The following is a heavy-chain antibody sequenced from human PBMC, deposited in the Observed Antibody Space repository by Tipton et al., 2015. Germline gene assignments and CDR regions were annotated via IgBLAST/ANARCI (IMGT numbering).Heavy chain of an antibody. CDR2: IYYSGST. J-gene: IGHJ4*02. V-gene: IGHV4-59*01. Sequence: LRLSCTVSGGSFSDYYWSWIRQSPGEGLEWIGYIYYSGSTNYNPSLRSRVAMSMDTSKTQFSLEMRSVTATDTAVYYCARARGRHGGLFDSWGQGTLVTVSS. D-gene: IGHD4-23*01. CDR3: ARARGRHGGLFDS. CDR1: GGSFSDYY.